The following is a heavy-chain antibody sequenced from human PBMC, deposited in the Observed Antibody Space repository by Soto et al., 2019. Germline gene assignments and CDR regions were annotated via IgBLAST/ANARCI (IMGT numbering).Heavy chain of an antibody. V-gene: IGHV1-18*01. CDR3: ARDYGFGELFDP. CDR2: ISAYNGNT. D-gene: IGHD3-10*01. CDR1: GYTFTSYG. J-gene: IGHJ5*02. Sequence: QVQLVQSGAEVKKPGASVKVSCKASGYTFTSYGISWVRQAPGPGLEWMGRISAYNGNTNYAQKLQGRGTMTTDTSTSTAYMELSSLRSDDSAVYYCARDYGFGELFDPWGQGTLVTVSS.